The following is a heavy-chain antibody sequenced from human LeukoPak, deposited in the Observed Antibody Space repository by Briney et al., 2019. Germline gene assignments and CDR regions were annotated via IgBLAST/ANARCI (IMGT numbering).Heavy chain of an antibody. J-gene: IGHJ4*02. CDR1: GFTFSSFG. CDR2: IRYDGNNI. D-gene: IGHD2-2*01. Sequence: GGSLRLSCAASGFTFSSFGIHWVRQAPGKGLEWVTFIRYDGNNINYADSVKGRFTISRDNSNNTVHLQMNGLRGEDTAVYYCARDGRRNCSTLNCYIFSNWGQGTLVTVSS. CDR3: ARDGRRNCSTLNCYIFSN. V-gene: IGHV3-30*02.